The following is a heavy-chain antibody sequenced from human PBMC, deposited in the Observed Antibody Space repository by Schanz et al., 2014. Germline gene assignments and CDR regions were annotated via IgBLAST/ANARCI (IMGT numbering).Heavy chain of an antibody. D-gene: IGHD7-27*01. Sequence: QVQLVESGGGVVQPGRSLRLSCAASGFNFGSHGMHWVRQAPGKGLEWVSSISGDHRNTFYADSVKGRFTISRDNSKNTLYLQMNSLRAEDTAVYYCARELPGVVAFDFWGQGTMVTVSS. J-gene: IGHJ3*01. CDR1: GFNFGSHG. V-gene: IGHV3-NL1*01. CDR3: ARELPGVVAFDF. CDR2: ISGDHRNT.